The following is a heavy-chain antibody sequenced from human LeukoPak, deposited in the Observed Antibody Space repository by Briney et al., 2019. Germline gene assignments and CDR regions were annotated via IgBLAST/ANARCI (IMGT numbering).Heavy chain of an antibody. CDR1: GGSISSYY. CDR2: IYYSGST. J-gene: IGHJ4*02. CDR3: ARTPRNGYIEGY. D-gene: IGHD5-24*01. V-gene: IGHV4-59*01. Sequence: SETLSLTCTVSGGSISSYYWSWIRQPPGKGLEWIGYIYYSGSTNYNPSLKSRVTISVDTSKNQFSLKLSSVTAEDTAVYYCARTPRNGYIEGYWGQGTLVTVSS.